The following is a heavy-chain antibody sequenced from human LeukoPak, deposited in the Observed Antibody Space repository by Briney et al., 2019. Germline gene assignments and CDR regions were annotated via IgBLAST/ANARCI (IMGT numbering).Heavy chain of an antibody. CDR3: ARDSIRGAYNSGYFDF. V-gene: IGHV3-33*01. J-gene: IGHJ4*02. CDR1: GFTFSTYG. CDR2: IWYDGSNE. D-gene: IGHD5-24*01. Sequence: GGSLRLSCAASGFTFSTYGMHWVRQAPGKGLEWVAVIWYDGSNEFYSDSVKGRFTISRHNSKNTLYLQMNSLRAEDTAVYYCARDSIRGAYNSGYFDFWGQGTLVTVSS.